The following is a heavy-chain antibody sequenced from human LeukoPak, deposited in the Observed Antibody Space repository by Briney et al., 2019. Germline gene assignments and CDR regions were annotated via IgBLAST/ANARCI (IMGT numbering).Heavy chain of an antibody. CDR1: GYTLTSYY. CDR3: ARVDCSGGSCYRFDY. V-gene: IGHV1-46*01. J-gene: IGHJ4*02. D-gene: IGHD2-15*01. Sequence: GASVKVSCKASGYTLTSYYMQWVRQAPGQGLEWMGIINPNDATTSSARKFQGSVTMTRDTSTSTVYMELRSLTSEDTAVYYCARVDCSGGSCYRFDYWGQGTLVTVSS. CDR2: INPNDATT.